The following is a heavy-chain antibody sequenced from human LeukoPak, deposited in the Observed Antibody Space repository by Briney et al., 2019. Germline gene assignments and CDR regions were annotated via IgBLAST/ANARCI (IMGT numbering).Heavy chain of an antibody. V-gene: IGHV1-69*05. Sequence: ASVKVSCKASGGTFSSYAISWVRQAPGQGLEWMGRIIPIFGTANYAQEFQGRVTITTDESTSTAYMELSSLRSEDTAVYYCARAGHGSGGYYMGMGNWFDPWGQGTLVTVSS. CDR2: IIPIFGTA. D-gene: IGHD3-10*01. CDR1: GGTFSSYA. J-gene: IGHJ5*02. CDR3: ARAGHGSGGYYMGMGNWFDP.